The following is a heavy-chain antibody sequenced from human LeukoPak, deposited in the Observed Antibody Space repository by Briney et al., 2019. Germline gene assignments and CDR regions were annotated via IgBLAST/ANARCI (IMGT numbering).Heavy chain of an antibody. CDR3: ASIIAAAGIFDY. Sequence: GSLRLSCAASGFTFSSYWMSWVRQPPGKGLEWIGEINHSGSTNYNPSLKSRVTISVDTSKNQFSLKLSSVTAADTAVYYCASIIAAAGIFDYWGQGTLVTVSS. CDR1: GFTFSSYW. D-gene: IGHD6-13*01. J-gene: IGHJ4*02. CDR2: INHSGST. V-gene: IGHV4-34*01.